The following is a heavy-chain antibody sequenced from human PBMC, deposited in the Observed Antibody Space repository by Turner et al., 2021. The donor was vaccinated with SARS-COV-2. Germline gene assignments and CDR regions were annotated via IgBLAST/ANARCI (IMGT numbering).Heavy chain of an antibody. CDR2: ISGSGGST. CDR1: GFTFSSYA. D-gene: IGHD6-13*01. J-gene: IGHJ6*02. Sequence: EVQLLESGGGLVQPGGSLRPYCAASGFTFSSYAMGWVRQDPGKGLEWVAAISGSGGSTYYADSGKGRFTISRDNAKNSLYLQLNSLRAEDTAVYYCATIAAAGPDFYYYYGMDVWGQGTTVTVSS. V-gene: IGHV3-23*01. CDR3: ATIAAAGPDFYYYYGMDV.